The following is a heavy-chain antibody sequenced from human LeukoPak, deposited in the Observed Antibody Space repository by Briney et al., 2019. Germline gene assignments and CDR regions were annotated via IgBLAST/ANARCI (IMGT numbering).Heavy chain of an antibody. Sequence: ASVKVSCKPSGYTFTDCYLHWVRQAPGQGLEWIGWINPHSGATKFARNFQGRVTMTRDTSISTAYMELSSLRSDDTAVYYCARRGEVIATPYFQHWGQGTLVTVSS. CDR1: GYTFTDCY. CDR3: ARRGEVIATPYFQH. CDR2: INPHSGAT. D-gene: IGHD2-21*01. J-gene: IGHJ1*01. V-gene: IGHV1-2*02.